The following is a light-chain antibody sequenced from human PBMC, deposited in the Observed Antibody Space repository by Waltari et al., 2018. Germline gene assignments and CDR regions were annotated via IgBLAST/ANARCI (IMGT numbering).Light chain of an antibody. CDR1: PSIGFN. CDR2: HAS. V-gene: IGKV3-15*01. CDR3: QQYNRWPPGT. Sequence: ETVVTQSPATLSVSPGERATLSCRTSPSIGFNLAWSQQKPGQAPRLLIYHASTRATGSPARFSGSGSETEFTLTISGLQSEDFAVYYCQQYNRWPPGTFGQGTKVEI. J-gene: IGKJ1*01.